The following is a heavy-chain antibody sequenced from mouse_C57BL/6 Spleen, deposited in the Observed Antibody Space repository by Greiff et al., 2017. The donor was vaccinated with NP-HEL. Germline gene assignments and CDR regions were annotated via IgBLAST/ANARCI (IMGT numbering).Heavy chain of an antibody. J-gene: IGHJ4*01. V-gene: IGHV1-54*01. CDR2: INTGSGGP. CDR1: GYAFTNYL. D-gene: IGHD1-1*02. Sequence: QVQLKESGAELVRPGTSVKVSCKASGYAFTNYLIEWVTQRPGQGLEWIGVINTGSGGPNSNEKIKGKAKLTADKSSSTAYMQFSSLTSEDSAVYFCARSYYDGGAMDYWGQGTSVTVSS. CDR3: ARSYYDGGAMDY.